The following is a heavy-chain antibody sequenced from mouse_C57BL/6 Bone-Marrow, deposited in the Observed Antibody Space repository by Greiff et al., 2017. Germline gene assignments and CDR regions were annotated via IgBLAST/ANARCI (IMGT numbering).Heavy chain of an antibody. V-gene: IGHV14-2*01. CDR3: ASDLDELFDY. J-gene: IGHJ2*01. Sequence: EVQLQQSGAELVKPGASVKLSCTASGFNFNDYYMNWVKQRTEKGLEWIGRIDPEDGETKYAPKVQGKATITADTSSNTAYLQRSSLTSEDTAVYYCASDLDELFDYWGQGTTLTVSS. CDR2: IDPEDGET. CDR1: GFNFNDYY. D-gene: IGHD2-13*01.